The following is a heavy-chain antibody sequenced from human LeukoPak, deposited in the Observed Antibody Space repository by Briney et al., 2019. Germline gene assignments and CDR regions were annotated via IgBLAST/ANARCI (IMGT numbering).Heavy chain of an antibody. J-gene: IGHJ4*02. CDR1: GGSFSGYY. CDR2: INHSGST. V-gene: IGHV4-34*01. Sequence: SETLSLTCAVYGGSFSGYYWSWIRQPPGKGLEWIGEINHSGSTNYNPSLKSRVTISVDTSKNQFSLKLSSVTAADTAVYYCAREDYYDSSGLIDYWGQGTLVTVSS. CDR3: AREDYYDSSGLIDY. D-gene: IGHD3-22*01.